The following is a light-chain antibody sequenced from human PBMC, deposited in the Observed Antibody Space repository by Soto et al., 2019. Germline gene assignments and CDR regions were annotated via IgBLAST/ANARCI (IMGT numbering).Light chain of an antibody. V-gene: IGLV2-11*01. CDR2: DVT. CDR1: SSDVGGYNY. J-gene: IGLJ3*02. CDR3: CSYSGSYTEV. Sequence: QSALTQPRSVSGSPGQSVTISCTGTSSDVGGYNYVSWYQQYPGKAPKPMIYDVTKRPSGVPDRFSGSKSGNTASLTISGLQAEVEADYYFCSYSGSYTEVFGGGTKLTVL.